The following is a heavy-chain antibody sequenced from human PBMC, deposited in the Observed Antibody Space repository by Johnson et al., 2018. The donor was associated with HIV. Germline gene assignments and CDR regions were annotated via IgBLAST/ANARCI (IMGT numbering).Heavy chain of an antibody. D-gene: IGHD6-13*01. V-gene: IGHV3-66*01. CDR2: LYSGGNT. CDR3: ARDGESQQLPLGDAFDV. Sequence: VQLVESGGGVVRPGGSLRLSCAAFGFTFDDYGMSWVRQAPGQGLEWVSVLYSGGNTYYADSVRGRFTISRDTSKNTLYLQMSSLKVEDTALYYCARDGESQQLPLGDAFDVWGQGTMVTVSS. CDR1: GFTFDDYG. J-gene: IGHJ3*01.